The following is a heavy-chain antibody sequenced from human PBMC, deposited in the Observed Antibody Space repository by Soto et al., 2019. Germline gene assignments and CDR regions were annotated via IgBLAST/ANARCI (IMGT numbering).Heavy chain of an antibody. CDR2: ISAYNGNT. CDR1: GYTFTSYG. V-gene: IGHV1-18*01. J-gene: IGHJ3*02. CDR3: ARVQVPAAPRGNAFDI. D-gene: IGHD2-2*01. Sequence: GASVKVSCKASGYTFTSYGISWVRQAPGQGLEWMGWISAYNGNTNYAQKHQGRVTMTTDTSTSTAYMELRSLRSDDTALYYCARVQVPAAPRGNAFDIWGQGTMVTVSS.